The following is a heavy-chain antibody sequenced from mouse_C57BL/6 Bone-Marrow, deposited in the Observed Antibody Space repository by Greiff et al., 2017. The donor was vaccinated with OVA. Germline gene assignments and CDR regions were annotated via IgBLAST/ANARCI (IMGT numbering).Heavy chain of an antibody. Sequence: VKLVESGPGLVQPSQSLSITCTVSGFSLTSYGVHWVRQSPGKGLEWLGVIWRGGSTDYNAAFMSRLSITKDNSKSQVFFKMNSLQADDTAIYYCAKTDDSWYFDVWGTGTTVTVSS. CDR3: AKTDDSWYFDV. J-gene: IGHJ1*03. CDR2: IWRGGST. CDR1: GFSLTSYG. V-gene: IGHV2-5*01.